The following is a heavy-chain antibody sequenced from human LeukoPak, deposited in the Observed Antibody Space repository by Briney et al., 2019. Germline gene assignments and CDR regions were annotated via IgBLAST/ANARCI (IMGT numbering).Heavy chain of an antibody. CDR1: GGSISSSRYY. CDR2: IYYSGST. Sequence: PSETLSLTCSVSGGSISSSRYYWGWIRQSPGKGLEWIGSIYYSGSTYYNPSLKSRLTMSVDTSKNQFSLKLSSVTAADTAVYYCARQKITTSDYWGQGNMVTVSS. CDR3: ARQKITTSDY. J-gene: IGHJ4*02. D-gene: IGHD3-22*01. V-gene: IGHV4-39*01.